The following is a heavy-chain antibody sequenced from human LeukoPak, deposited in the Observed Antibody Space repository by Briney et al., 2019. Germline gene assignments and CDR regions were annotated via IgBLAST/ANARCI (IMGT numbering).Heavy chain of an antibody. CDR3: ARDHRSAFDN. J-gene: IGHJ4*01. CDR1: GFNFIDYI. CDR2: IGISSGNT. V-gene: IGHV3-48*01. Sequence: GGSLRLSCSASGFNFIDYIMNWVRQAPGKGLEWISYIGISSGNTKYADSVKGRFTISRDKARNSLYLQMNSLRVEDTAVYYCARDHRSAFDNWGHGTLVTVSS.